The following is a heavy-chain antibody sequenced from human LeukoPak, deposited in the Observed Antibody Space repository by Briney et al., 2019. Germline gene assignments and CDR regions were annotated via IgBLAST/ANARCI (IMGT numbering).Heavy chain of an antibody. D-gene: IGHD3-22*01. Sequence: SETLSLTCAVYGGSFSGYYWSWIRQPPGKGLEWIGEINHSGSTNYNPSLKSRVTISVDTSKNQFSLKLSSVTAADTAVYYCARGRSGTMIVVVNELVDYWGQGTLVTVSS. V-gene: IGHV4-34*01. CDR2: INHSGST. J-gene: IGHJ4*02. CDR1: GGSFSGYY. CDR3: ARGRSGTMIVVVNELVDY.